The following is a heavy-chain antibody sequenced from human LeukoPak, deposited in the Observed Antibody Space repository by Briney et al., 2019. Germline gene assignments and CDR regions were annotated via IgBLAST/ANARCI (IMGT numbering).Heavy chain of an antibody. D-gene: IGHD2-15*01. Sequence: SETLSLTCTVSGGSVSSGIYYWSWIRQPPGKGLEWIGYIYYSGSTNYNPSLKSRVTISVDTSKNQFSLNLSSVTAADTAVYYCAREPACSGGSCPSLDWGQGTLVTVSSGMDVWGQGTTVTVSS. J-gene: IGHJ6*02. V-gene: IGHV4-61*01. CDR1: GGSVSSGIYY. CDR3: AREPACSGGSCPSLDWGQGTLVTVSSGMDV. CDR2: IYYSGST.